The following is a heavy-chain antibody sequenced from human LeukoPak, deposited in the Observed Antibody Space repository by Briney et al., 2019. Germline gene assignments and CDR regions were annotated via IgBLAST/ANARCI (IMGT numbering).Heavy chain of an antibody. CDR3: AKVPRTQYYYDSNAFDI. CDR1: GFTFSSYA. Sequence: GGSLRLSCAASGFTFSSYAMSWVRQAPGKGLEWVSAISGSGGSTYYADSVKGRFTISRDNSKNTLYLQMNSLRAEDTAVYYCAKVPRTQYYYDSNAFDIWGQGTTVTVSS. CDR2: ISGSGGST. D-gene: IGHD3-22*01. J-gene: IGHJ3*02. V-gene: IGHV3-23*01.